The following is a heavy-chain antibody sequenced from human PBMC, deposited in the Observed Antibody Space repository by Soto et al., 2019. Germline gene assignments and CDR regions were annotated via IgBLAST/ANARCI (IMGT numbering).Heavy chain of an antibody. CDR1: GGTFSSYT. CDR2: IIPILGIA. CDR3: ARGDRGYYGSGSCPDY. J-gene: IGHJ4*02. V-gene: IGHV1-69*02. D-gene: IGHD3-10*01. Sequence: VQLVQSGAEVKKPGSSVKVSCKASGGTFSSYTISWVRQAPGQGLEWMGRIIPILGIANYAQKFQGRVTITADKSTSTAYMELSSLRSEDTAVYYCARGDRGYYGSGSCPDYWGQGTLVTVSS.